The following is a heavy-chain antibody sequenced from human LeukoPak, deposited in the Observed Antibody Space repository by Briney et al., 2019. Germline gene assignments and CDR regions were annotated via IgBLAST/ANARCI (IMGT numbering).Heavy chain of an antibody. CDR3: VRAGIYVSLDFHY. J-gene: IGHJ4*02. CDR1: GFIFSRYW. CDR2: INSDGSST. D-gene: IGHD3-10*02. V-gene: IGHV3-74*01. Sequence: GGSLRLSCETSGFIFSRYWMHWVRQAPGKGLVWVSRINSDGSSTNYADSVKGRFTISRDNAKNTLYLQMSSLRAEDTAVYYCVRAGIYVSLDFHYWGQGTLVTVSS.